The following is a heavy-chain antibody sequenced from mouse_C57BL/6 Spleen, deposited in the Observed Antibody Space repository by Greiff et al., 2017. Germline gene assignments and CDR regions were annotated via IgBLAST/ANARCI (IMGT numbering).Heavy chain of an antibody. CDR1: GYAFRSYW. CDR2: ISPGDGDT. V-gene: IGHV1-80*01. CDR3: ARIAGTGSYYYAMDY. Sequence: VQLQQSGAELVKPGASVKISCKASGYAFRSYWMNWVKQRPGKGLAWIGQISPGDGDTNYNGKFKGKATLTADKSSSTAYMQRSSLTSEYSAVYFGARIAGTGSYYYAMDYWGQGTSVTVSS. J-gene: IGHJ4*01. D-gene: IGHD3-2*02.